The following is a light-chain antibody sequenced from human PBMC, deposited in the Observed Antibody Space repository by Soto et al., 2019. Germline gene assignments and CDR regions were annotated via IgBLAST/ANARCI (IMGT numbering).Light chain of an antibody. CDR2: EVS. CDR1: SSDVGGYNY. J-gene: IGLJ2*01. Sequence: QSVLTQPPSASGSPGQPVTISCTGTSSDVGGYNYVSWYQQHPGKAPKLMIYEVSKRPSGVPDRFSGSKSGNTASLTVSGLQAEDEADYYCSSYAGSNILFGGGTKLTVL. V-gene: IGLV2-8*01. CDR3: SSYAGSNIL.